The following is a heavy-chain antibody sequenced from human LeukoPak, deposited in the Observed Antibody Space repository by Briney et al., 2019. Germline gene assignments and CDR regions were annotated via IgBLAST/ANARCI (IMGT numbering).Heavy chain of an antibody. CDR1: GFTFSSYS. Sequence: GGSLRLSCAASGFTFSSYSMNWVRQAPGKGLEWVSSISSSSSYIYYADSVKGRFTISRDNFKNTVYLQMNSLRPEDTAVYYCAIGRSYYDSSGHLVFDWGQGTLVTVSS. CDR2: ISSSSSYI. J-gene: IGHJ4*02. CDR3: AIGRSYYDSSGHLVFD. V-gene: IGHV3-21*01. D-gene: IGHD3-22*01.